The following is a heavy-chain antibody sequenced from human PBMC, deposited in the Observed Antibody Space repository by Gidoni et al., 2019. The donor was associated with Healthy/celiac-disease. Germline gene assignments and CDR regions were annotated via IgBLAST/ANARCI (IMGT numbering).Heavy chain of an antibody. D-gene: IGHD3-10*01. CDR1: GFTFRSYS. CDR2: ISSSSSYI. CDR3: ARDTGDSYYYYGMDV. Sequence: EVQLVESGGGLVKPGGSLRLSCAASGFTFRSYSMNWVRQAPGKGLEWVSSISSSSSYIYYADSVKGRFTISRDNAKNSLYLQMNSLRAEDTAVYYCARDTGDSYYYYGMDVWGQGTTVTVSS. J-gene: IGHJ6*02. V-gene: IGHV3-21*01.